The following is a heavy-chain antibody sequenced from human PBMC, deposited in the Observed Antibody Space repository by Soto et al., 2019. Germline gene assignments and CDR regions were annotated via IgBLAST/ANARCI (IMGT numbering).Heavy chain of an antibody. CDR2: IIPIFGTA. D-gene: IGHD5-18*01. CDR3: ARDFGPGDTAMVTSYYGMDV. Sequence: ASVKVSCKASGGTFSSYAISWVRQAPGQGLEWMGGIIPIFGTANYAQKFQGRVTITADESTSTAYMELSSLRSEDTAVYYCARDFGPGDTAMVTSYYGMDVWGQGTTVTVSS. CDR1: GGTFSSYA. V-gene: IGHV1-69*13. J-gene: IGHJ6*02.